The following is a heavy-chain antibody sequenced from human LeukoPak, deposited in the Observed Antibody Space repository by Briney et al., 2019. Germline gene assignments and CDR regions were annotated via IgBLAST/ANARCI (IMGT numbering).Heavy chain of an antibody. J-gene: IGHJ6*02. D-gene: IGHD2-2*01. CDR3: ARILRYQLVYYHALDV. V-gene: IGHV3-21*01. Sequence: GGSLRLSCAASGFRFSDYAINWVRQAPGKGLEWVSAIDGTSAYRYYGDSVKGRFTISRDNAKSSVSLQMNSLRDDDTAVYYCARILRYQLVYYHALDVWGQGATVTVSS. CDR1: GFRFSDYA. CDR2: IDGTSAYR.